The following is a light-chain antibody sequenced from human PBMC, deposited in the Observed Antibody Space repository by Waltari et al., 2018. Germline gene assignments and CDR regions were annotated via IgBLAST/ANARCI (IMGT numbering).Light chain of an antibody. CDR2: RNN. V-gene: IGLV1-47*01. CDR1: NSNLGSTY. CDR3: ASWDDSHYV. Sequence: QSVLTQPPSASGPPGQRVRISCSGCNSNLGSTYLYWYQQLPGMAPKLLIHRNNQRPSGVPDRFSGSKYGTSASLAISGLRSEDEAVYYCASWDDSHYVFGPGTKVTVL. J-gene: IGLJ1*01.